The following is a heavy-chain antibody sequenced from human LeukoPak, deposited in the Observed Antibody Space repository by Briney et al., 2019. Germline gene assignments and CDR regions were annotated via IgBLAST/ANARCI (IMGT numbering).Heavy chain of an antibody. D-gene: IGHD3-3*01. J-gene: IGHJ4*02. V-gene: IGHV1-24*01. CDR1: GYTLTKLS. CDR2: VDPDDGET. CDR3: ATPSLGGYDFWGGYFHY. Sequence: GASVKVSCKVSGYTLTKLSLHWVRKPPGQGHEWMGGVDPDDGETIYGQKFQGRVIMTEDTSTDTAYMELSSLRSEDTAVFYWATPSLGGYDFWGGYFHYWGQGTLVTVSS.